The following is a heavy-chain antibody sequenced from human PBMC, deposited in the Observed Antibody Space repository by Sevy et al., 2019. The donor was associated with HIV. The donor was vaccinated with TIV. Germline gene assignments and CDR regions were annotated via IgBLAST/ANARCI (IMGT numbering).Heavy chain of an antibody. CDR3: ARDDYDILTGYSYFDY. J-gene: IGHJ4*02. CDR2: ISSSGSTI. Sequence: GESLKISCAASGFTFSDYYMSWIRQAPGKGLEWVSYISSSGSTIYYADSVKGRFTISRDNAKNSLYLQMNSLRAEDTAVYYCARDDYDILTGYSYFDYWGQGTLVTVSS. CDR1: GFTFSDYY. V-gene: IGHV3-11*01. D-gene: IGHD3-9*01.